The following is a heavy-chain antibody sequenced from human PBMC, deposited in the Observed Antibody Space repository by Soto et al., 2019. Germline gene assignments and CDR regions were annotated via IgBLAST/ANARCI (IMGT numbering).Heavy chain of an antibody. CDR3: AVNSGSHPWGDF. J-gene: IGHJ4*02. V-gene: IGHV1-69*01. Sequence: QVQLVQSGAEVKKPGSSVKVSCKASGGTFTSNVXXXXXQAPXXXLECMGGIIPIFSTTNYAQKFQGRLTITADESTSTAYMELSSLPSEDTALYYCAVNSGSHPWGDFWGQGTPVTVSS. CDR2: IIPIFSTT. D-gene: IGHD1-26*01. CDR1: GGTFTSNV.